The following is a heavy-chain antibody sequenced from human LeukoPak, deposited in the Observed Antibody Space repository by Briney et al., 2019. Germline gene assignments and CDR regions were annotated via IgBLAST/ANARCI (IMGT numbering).Heavy chain of an antibody. Sequence: SGGSLRLSCAASGFTFSSYAMHWVRQAPGKGLEWVAVISYDGSNKYYADSVKGRFTISRDNSKNTLYLQMNSLRAEDTAVYCCARDSTDDILTGYYTYPDYWGQGTLVTVSS. CDR2: ISYDGSNK. V-gene: IGHV3-30-3*01. J-gene: IGHJ4*02. D-gene: IGHD3-9*01. CDR1: GFTFSSYA. CDR3: ARDSTDDILTGYYTYPDY.